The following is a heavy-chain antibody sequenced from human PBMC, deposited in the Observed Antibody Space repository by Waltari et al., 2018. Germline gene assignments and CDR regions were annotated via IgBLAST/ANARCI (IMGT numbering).Heavy chain of an antibody. CDR3: AKDAVSFDWSPYYFDY. D-gene: IGHD3-9*01. CDR2: ISGSGGST. CDR1: GFTFSRYA. Sequence: EVQLVESGGGLVQPGGSLGLSCAASGFTFSRYAMSWVRQAPGKGLEWVSAISGSGGSTYYADSVKGRFTISRDNSKNTLYLQMNSLRAEDTAVYYCAKDAVSFDWSPYYFDYWGQGTLVTVSS. J-gene: IGHJ4*02. V-gene: IGHV3-23*04.